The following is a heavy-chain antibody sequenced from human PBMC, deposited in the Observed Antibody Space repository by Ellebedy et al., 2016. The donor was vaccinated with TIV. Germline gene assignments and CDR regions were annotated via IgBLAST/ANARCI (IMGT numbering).Heavy chain of an antibody. J-gene: IGHJ4*02. V-gene: IGHV1-18*04. CDR3: ARGDGSGSYFDY. CDR1: GYTFTGYY. D-gene: IGHD3-10*01. CDR2: ISAYNGNT. Sequence: ASVKVSXXASGYTFTGYYMHWVRQAPGQGLEWMGWISAYNGNTNYAQKLQGRVTMTTDTSTSTAYMELRSLRSDDTAVYYCARGDGSGSYFDYWGQGTLVTVSS.